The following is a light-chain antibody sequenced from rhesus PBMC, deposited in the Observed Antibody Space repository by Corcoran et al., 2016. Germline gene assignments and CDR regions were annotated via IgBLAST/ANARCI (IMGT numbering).Light chain of an antibody. V-gene: IGKV1-74*01. CDR2: KAF. CDR1: EKVDNY. J-gene: IGKJ4*01. Sequence: DIQMTQSPSSLSASVGDRDTITCRAREKVDNYLNWNQQKPGKAPNLLIYKAFTLQRGVQSRFSVSGSGKDYTFTSSILQPEDVATYYCTHGSGTPLTFGGGTKVEIK. CDR3: THGSGTPLT.